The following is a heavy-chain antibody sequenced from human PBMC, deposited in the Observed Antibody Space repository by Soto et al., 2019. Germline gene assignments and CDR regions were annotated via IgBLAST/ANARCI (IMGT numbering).Heavy chain of an antibody. Sequence: QLQLQESGPGLVKPSETLSLTCTVSGGSISKSAYYWSWIRQPPGKGLEWIGDFYYSGTSYSNPSLKSRLTMSVDTSKNLFSLKLTSVTAADTAAYFCARPYRGGRGAFDMWGHGTVVTVSS. CDR1: GGSISKSAYY. CDR2: FYYSGTS. V-gene: IGHV4-39*01. CDR3: ARPYRGGRGAFDM. J-gene: IGHJ3*02. D-gene: IGHD6-19*01.